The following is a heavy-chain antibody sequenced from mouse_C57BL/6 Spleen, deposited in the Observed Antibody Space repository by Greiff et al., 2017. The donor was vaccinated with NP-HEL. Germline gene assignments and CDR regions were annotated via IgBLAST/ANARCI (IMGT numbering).Heavy chain of an antibody. D-gene: IGHD2-3*01. CDR3: ARSADGYSYYAMDY. CDR2: IDPSDSYT. Sequence: QVQLQQPGAELVKPGASVKLSCKASGYTFTSYWMQWVKQRPGQGLEWIGEIDPSDSYTNYNQKFKGKATLTVDTSSSTAYMQLSSLTSEDSAVYYCARSADGYSYYAMDYWGQGTSVTVSS. J-gene: IGHJ4*01. V-gene: IGHV1-50*01. CDR1: GYTFTSYW.